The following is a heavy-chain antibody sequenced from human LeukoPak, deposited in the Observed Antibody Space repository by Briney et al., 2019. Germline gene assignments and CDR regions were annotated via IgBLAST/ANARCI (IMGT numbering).Heavy chain of an antibody. CDR2: IIPIFGTA. CDR1: GGTFSSYA. D-gene: IGHD4-17*01. V-gene: IGHV1-69*13. CDR3: ARSPPYYYGDYSGFDI. J-gene: IGHJ3*02. Sequence: SVKVSCKASGGTFSSYAISWVRQAPGQGLEWMGGIIPIFGTANYAQKFQGRVTITADESTSTAYMELSSLRSEDTAVYYCARSPPYYYGDYSGFDIWGQGTMVTVSS.